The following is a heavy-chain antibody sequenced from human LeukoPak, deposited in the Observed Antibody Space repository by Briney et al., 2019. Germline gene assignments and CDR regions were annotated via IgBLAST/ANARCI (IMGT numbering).Heavy chain of an antibody. D-gene: IGHD3-10*01. CDR2: INTDGSST. J-gene: IGHJ4*02. Sequence: PGGSLRLSCAASGFIFSSYWMHWVRHAPGKWLAWVSRINTDGSSTSYADSVKGRFTISRDNAKNTLYLQMNSLRAEDTALYYCAKDIRFGESGIDYWGQGTLVTVSS. CDR3: AKDIRFGESGIDY. CDR1: GFIFSSYW. V-gene: IGHV3-74*01.